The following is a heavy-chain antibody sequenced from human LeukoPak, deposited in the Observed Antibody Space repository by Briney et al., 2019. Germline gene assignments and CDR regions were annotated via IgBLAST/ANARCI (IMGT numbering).Heavy chain of an antibody. D-gene: IGHD5-12*01. CDR2: ISYDGSNK. J-gene: IGHJ4*02. CDR3: ARDDGYSGYDFFEGLIDY. V-gene: IGHV3-30-3*01. Sequence: GGSLRLSCAASGFTFSSYAMHWVRQAPGKGLEWVAVISYDGSNKYYADSVKGRFTISRDNSKNTLYLQMNSLRAEDTAVYYCARDDGYSGYDFFEGLIDYWGQGTLVTVSS. CDR1: GFTFSSYA.